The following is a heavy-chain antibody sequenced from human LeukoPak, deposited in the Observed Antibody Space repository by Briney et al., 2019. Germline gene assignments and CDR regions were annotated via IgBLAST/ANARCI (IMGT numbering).Heavy chain of an antibody. D-gene: IGHD2-21*02. CDR1: GFTFSSYA. CDR3: AKDPIVVVTAIHRSAFDI. J-gene: IGHJ3*02. CDR2: NSCSGYST. Sequence: GGSLRLFCAASGFTFSSYAMRGARQARGKAVVCVSANSCSGYSTFYADSVKGRFTISRDNSKYTLYLQMNSLRAEDTAVYYCAKDPIVVVTAIHRSAFDIWGQGTMVAVSS. V-gene: IGHV3-23*01.